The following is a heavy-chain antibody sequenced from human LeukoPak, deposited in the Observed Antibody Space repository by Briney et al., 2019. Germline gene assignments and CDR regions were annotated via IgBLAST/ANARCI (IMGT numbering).Heavy chain of an antibody. Sequence: ASVKVSCKASGYTFTSYGISWVRQAPGQGLEWMGWTSAYNGNTNYAQKLQGRVTMTTDTSTSTAYMELRSLRSDDTAVYYCARGRYDFWSGYLNWFDPWGQGTLVTVSS. D-gene: IGHD3-3*01. CDR1: GYTFTSYG. CDR3: ARGRYDFWSGYLNWFDP. V-gene: IGHV1-18*01. CDR2: TSAYNGNT. J-gene: IGHJ5*02.